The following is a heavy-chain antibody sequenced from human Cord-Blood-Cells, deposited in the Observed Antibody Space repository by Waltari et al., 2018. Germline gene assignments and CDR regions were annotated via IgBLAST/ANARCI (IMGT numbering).Heavy chain of an antibody. D-gene: IGHD1-26*01. J-gene: IGHJ5*02. CDR3: ARDLRQVGMGWFDP. V-gene: IGHV3-48*02. Sequence: EVQLVQYGGGLVPPGGSLRLSCAASGSTFRSYSMNWDRQAPGKGLEWVSYISSSSSTIYYAESVKGRFTISRDNAKNSLYLQMNSLRDEDTAVYYCARDLRQVGMGWFDPWGQGTVVTVSS. CDR1: GSTFRSYS. CDR2: ISSSSSTI.